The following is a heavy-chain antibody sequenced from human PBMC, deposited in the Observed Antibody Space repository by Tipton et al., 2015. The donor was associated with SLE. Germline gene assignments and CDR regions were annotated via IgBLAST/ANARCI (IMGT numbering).Heavy chain of an antibody. J-gene: IGHJ4*02. CDR2: INPSGGST. CDR1: GYTFTSYY. D-gene: IGHD6-13*01. Sequence: QLVQSGAEVKKPGASVKVSCKASGYTFTSYYMHWARQAPGQGLEWMGIINPSGGSTSYAQKFQGRVTMTRDTSTSTVYMELSSLRSEDTAVYYCARDLWQQLVDYWGQGTLVTVSS. CDR3: ARDLWQQLVDY. V-gene: IGHV1-46*01.